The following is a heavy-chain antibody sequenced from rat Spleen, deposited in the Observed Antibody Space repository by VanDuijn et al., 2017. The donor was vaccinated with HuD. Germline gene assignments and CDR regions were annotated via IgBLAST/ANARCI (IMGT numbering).Heavy chain of an antibody. CDR1: GFIFSDYY. Sequence: EVQLVESDGGLVQPGRSLKLSCAVSGFIFSDYYMAWVRQAPTKGLEWVATINYDGTSTFYRDSVKARFTISRDNAKSTLYLRVDSLRSEETATYYCARNKANWVDYWGQGVMVTVSS. V-gene: IGHV5-29*01. J-gene: IGHJ2*01. CDR3: ARNKANWVDY. CDR2: INYDGTST. D-gene: IGHD5-1*01.